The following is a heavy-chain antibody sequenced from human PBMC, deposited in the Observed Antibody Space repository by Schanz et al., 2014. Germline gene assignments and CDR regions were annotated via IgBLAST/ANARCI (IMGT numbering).Heavy chain of an antibody. Sequence: EVQLVESGGGLVQPGGSLRLSCAASTFTFSSYWMHWVRQAPGKGLVWVSRTSNDGSFTTFADSVKGRFTISRDNSKDTLYLQMNSLRTEDTAVYYCAGDWASGRYYSDYWGQGTLVTVSS. J-gene: IGHJ4*02. CDR1: TFTFSSYW. D-gene: IGHD1-26*01. CDR3: AGDWASGRYYSDY. V-gene: IGHV3-74*01. CDR2: TSNDGSFT.